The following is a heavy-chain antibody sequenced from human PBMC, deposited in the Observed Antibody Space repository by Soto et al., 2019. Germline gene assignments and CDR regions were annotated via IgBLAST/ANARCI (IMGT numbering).Heavy chain of an antibody. J-gene: IGHJ4*02. CDR1: GFTFSSYA. CDR2: ISGSGGST. CDR3: ARITMVRGVILDFDY. D-gene: IGHD3-10*01. V-gene: IGHV3-23*01. Sequence: GGSLRLSCAASGFTFSSYAMSWVRQAPGKGLEWVSAISGSGGSTYYADSVKGRFTISRDNSKNTLYLQMNSLRAEDTAVYYCARITMVRGVILDFDYWGQGTLVTVSS.